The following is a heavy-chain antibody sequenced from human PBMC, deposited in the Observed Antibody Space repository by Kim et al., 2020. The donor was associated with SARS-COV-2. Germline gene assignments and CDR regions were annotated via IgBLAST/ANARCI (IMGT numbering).Heavy chain of an antibody. J-gene: IGHJ6*02. CDR2: IYYSGST. Sequence: SETLSLTCTVSGGSISSYYWSWIRQPPGKGLEWIGYIYYSGSTNYNPSLKSRVTISVDTSKNQFSLKLSSVTAADTAVYYCARAAAPYCSSTSCDRSYYYYGMDVWGQGTTVTVSS. D-gene: IGHD2-2*01. CDR1: GGSISSYY. CDR3: ARAAAPYCSSTSCDRSYYYYGMDV. V-gene: IGHV4-59*01.